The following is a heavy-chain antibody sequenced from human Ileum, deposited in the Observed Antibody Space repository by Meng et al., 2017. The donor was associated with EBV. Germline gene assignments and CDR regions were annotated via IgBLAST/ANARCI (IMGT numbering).Heavy chain of an antibody. CDR3: AREARSSGYHPGIGP. CDR2: INHSGST. Sequence: QVHRTLYGAESWNLSGPLSLTCSFYGWFFSGYYWSLIRQSPGKGLEWIGEINHSGSTNYNPSLKSRVTISVDTSKNQFSLKLTSVTAADTAVYYCAREARSSGYHPGIGPWGQGTLVTVSS. D-gene: IGHD3-22*01. J-gene: IGHJ5*02. V-gene: IGHV4-34*02. CDR1: GWFFSGYY.